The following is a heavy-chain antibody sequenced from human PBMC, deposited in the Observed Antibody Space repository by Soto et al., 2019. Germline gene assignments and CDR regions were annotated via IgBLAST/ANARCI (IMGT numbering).Heavy chain of an antibody. J-gene: IGHJ4*02. CDR2: IYYSGST. V-gene: IGHV4-39*01. CDR3: ARLEGLATISYYFDF. D-gene: IGHD3-9*01. Sequence: SETLSLTCTVSGGSISSSGYYWGWIRQPPGKGLEWIGSIYYSGSTYYNPSLKSRVTISVDTSKNQFSLKLSSVTAADSAVYFCARLEGLATISYYFDFWGQGTLVTVSS. CDR1: GGSISSSGYY.